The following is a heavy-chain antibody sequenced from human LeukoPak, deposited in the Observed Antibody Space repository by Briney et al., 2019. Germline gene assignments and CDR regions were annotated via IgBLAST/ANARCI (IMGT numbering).Heavy chain of an antibody. Sequence: GGSLRLPCAASGFTFSDHYMSWIRQAPGKGLEWFSYISSSATTKYYADSVKGRFSISRDNAKNSLYLQMNSLRAEDTAVYYCARGNNFDYWGQGTLVTVSS. CDR2: ISSSATTK. V-gene: IGHV3-11*01. J-gene: IGHJ4*02. CDR3: ARGNNFDY. CDR1: GFTFSDHY.